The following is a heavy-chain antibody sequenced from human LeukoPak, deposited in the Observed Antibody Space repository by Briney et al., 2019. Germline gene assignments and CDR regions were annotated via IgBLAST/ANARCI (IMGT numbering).Heavy chain of an antibody. D-gene: IGHD2-15*01. Sequence: SETLSLTCTVSGGSISSYYWSWIRHPPGKGLEWIGSIYYSGSTYYNPSLKSRVTISVDTSKNQFSLKQSSVTAADTAVYYCASEVGYCSGGSCYYFDYWGQGTLVTVSS. CDR3: ASEVGYCSGGSCYYFDY. CDR1: GGSISSYY. V-gene: IGHV4-59*05. CDR2: IYYSGST. J-gene: IGHJ4*02.